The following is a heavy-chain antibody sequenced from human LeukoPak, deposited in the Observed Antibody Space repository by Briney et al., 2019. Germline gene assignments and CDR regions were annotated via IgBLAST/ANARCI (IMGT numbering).Heavy chain of an antibody. CDR2: ISGSGGST. J-gene: IGHJ3*02. D-gene: IGHD3-3*01. V-gene: IGHV3-23*01. Sequence: GGSLRLSCAASGFTFSSYAMSWVRQAPGKGLEWVSAISGSGGSTYYADSVKGRFTISRDNSKNTLYLQMNSLRAEDTAVYYCAKGTLLEWLGGNAFDIWGQGTMVTVSS. CDR3: AKGTLLEWLGGNAFDI. CDR1: GFTFSSYA.